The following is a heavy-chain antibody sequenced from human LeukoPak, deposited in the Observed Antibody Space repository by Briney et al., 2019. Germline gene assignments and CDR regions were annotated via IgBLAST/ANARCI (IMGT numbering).Heavy chain of an antibody. CDR3: ARAIAVAGTRFDH. V-gene: IGHV1-46*01. Sequence: ASVKVSCKASGYTFTSYYMHWVRQAPGQGLEWMGIINPSGGSTSYAQKFQGRVTMTRDTSTSTVYMELSSLRSEDSAVYYCARAIAVAGTRFDHWGQGTLVTVSS. CDR2: INPSGGST. CDR1: GYTFTSYY. J-gene: IGHJ4*02. D-gene: IGHD6-19*01.